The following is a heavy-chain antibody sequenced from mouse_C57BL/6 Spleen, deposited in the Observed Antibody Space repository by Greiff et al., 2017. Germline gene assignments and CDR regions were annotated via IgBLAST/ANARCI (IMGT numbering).Heavy chain of an antibody. CDR3: ARLGSNWDFDV. CDR1: GYTFTSYG. J-gene: IGHJ1*03. V-gene: IGHV1-81*01. D-gene: IGHD5-1*01. CDR2: IYPRSGNT. Sequence: QVQLQQSGAELARPGASVKLSCKASGYTFTSYGISWVKQRPGQGLEWIGEIYPRSGNTYYNEKFKGKATLTADKSSSTAYMELRSLTSEDSAVYVCARLGSNWDFDVWGTGTTVTVSS.